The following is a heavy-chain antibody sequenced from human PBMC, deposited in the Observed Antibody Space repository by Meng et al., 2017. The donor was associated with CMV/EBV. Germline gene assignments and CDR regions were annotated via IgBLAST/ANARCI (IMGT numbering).Heavy chain of an antibody. Sequence: ASGFTFSSYDMNGVLQAPGKGLEWVSSISSSSSYIYYADSVKGRFTISRDNAKNSLYLQMNSLRAEDTAVYYCARDPSGYSYGFLDYWGQGTLVTVSS. D-gene: IGHD5-18*01. J-gene: IGHJ4*02. CDR1: GFTFSSYD. V-gene: IGHV3-21*01. CDR2: ISSSSSYI. CDR3: ARDPSGYSYGFLDY.